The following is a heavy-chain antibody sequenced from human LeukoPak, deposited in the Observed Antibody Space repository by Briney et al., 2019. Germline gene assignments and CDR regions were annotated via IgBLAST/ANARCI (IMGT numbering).Heavy chain of an antibody. D-gene: IGHD3-10*01. Sequence: GGSLRLSCAASGFTFSSYEMNWVRRAPGKGLEWISYISSSGSVIYYADSVKGRFTISRDNAKNTLYLQMNSLRAEDTAVYYCARDTHITMVRGVIHGLGYWGQGTLVTVSS. CDR1: GFTFSSYE. CDR3: ARDTHITMVRGVIHGLGY. CDR2: ISSSGSVI. J-gene: IGHJ4*02. V-gene: IGHV3-48*03.